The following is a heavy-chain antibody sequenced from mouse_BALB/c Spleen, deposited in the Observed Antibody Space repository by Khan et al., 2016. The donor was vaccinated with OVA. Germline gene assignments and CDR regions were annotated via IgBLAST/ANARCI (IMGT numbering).Heavy chain of an antibody. CDR3: ARDRIDY. V-gene: IGHV1-7*01. CDR1: GYTFSNYW. Sequence: QVQLKQSGAELAKPGASVKMSCKASGYTFSNYWIHWVKQRPGQGLEWIGYINPSSGHTYYNQTFNDKATLTTDKSSSTAYMQLSSLTSEDSAVXYCARDRIDYWGQGTTLTVSS. CDR2: INPSSGHT. J-gene: IGHJ2*01.